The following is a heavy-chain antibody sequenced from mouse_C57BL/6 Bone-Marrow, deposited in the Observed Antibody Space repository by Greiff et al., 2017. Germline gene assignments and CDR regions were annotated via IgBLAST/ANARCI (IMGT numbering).Heavy chain of an antibody. J-gene: IGHJ1*03. V-gene: IGHV1-9*01. CDR3: AREVITTVVAKRYFDV. D-gene: IGHD1-1*01. CDR1: GYTFTGYW. Sequence: VQLQQSGAELMKPGASVKLSCKATGYTFTGYWIEWVKQRPGHGLEWIGEILPGSGSTNYNEKCKGKATFTADTSSNTAYMQLSSLTTEDSAISYCAREVITTVVAKRYFDVWGTGTTVTVSS. CDR2: ILPGSGST.